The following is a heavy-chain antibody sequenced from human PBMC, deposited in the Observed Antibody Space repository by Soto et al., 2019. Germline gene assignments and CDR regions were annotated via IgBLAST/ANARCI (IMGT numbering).Heavy chain of an antibody. CDR1: GGSISSSSYY. D-gene: IGHD3-3*01. Sequence: QLQLQESGPGLVKPSETLSLTCTVSGGSISSSSYYWGWIRQPPGKGLEWIGSIYYSGSTYYNPSLKSRVTISVDTSKNQFSLKLSSVTAADTAVYYCARRTRFLTAGFDPWGQGTLVTVSS. J-gene: IGHJ5*02. CDR2: IYYSGST. V-gene: IGHV4-39*01. CDR3: ARRTRFLTAGFDP.